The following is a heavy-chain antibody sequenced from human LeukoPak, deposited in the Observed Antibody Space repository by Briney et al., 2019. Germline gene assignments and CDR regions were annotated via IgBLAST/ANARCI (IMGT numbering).Heavy chain of an antibody. D-gene: IGHD3-3*01. CDR1: GGSISSYY. CDR2: IYTSGST. CDR3: ARDRILEWISGRYYFDY. V-gene: IGHV4-4*07. Sequence: SETLSLTCTVSGGSISSYYWSWIRQPAGKGLEWIGRIYTSGSTNYNPSLKSRVTMPVDTSKNQFSLKLSSVTAADTAVYYCARDRILEWISGRYYFDYWGQGTLVTVSS. J-gene: IGHJ4*02.